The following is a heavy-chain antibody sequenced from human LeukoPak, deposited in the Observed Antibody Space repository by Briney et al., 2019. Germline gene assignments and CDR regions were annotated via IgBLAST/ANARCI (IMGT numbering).Heavy chain of an antibody. V-gene: IGHV1-3*01. CDR3: ALPYYYDSSGDFDY. D-gene: IGHD3-22*01. CDR1: GYTFTSYA. CDR2: INASNGNT. J-gene: IGHJ4*02. Sequence: VASVKVSCKASGYTFTSYAMHWVRQAPGQRLEWMGWINASNGNTKYSQKFQGRVTITRDTSASTAYMELSSLRSEDTAVYYCALPYYYDSSGDFDYWGQGTLVTVSS.